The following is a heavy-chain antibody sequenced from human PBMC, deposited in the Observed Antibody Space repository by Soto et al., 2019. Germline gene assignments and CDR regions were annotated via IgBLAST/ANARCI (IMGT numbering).Heavy chain of an antibody. Sequence: GGSLRLSCAASGFTFSSYWMSWVRQAPGKGLEWVANIKQDGSEKYYVDSVKGRFTISRDNAKNSLYLQMNSLRAEDTAVYYCARDRGSVGFTFGGVIGPRGYYFDYWGQGTLVTVSS. CDR2: IKQDGSEK. CDR3: ARDRGSVGFTFGGVIGPRGYYFDY. V-gene: IGHV3-7*01. CDR1: GFTFSSYW. J-gene: IGHJ4*02. D-gene: IGHD3-16*02.